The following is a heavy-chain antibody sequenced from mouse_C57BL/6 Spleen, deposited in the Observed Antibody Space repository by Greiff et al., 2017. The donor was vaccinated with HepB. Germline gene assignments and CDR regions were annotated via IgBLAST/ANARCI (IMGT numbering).Heavy chain of an antibody. CDR2: IDPEDGET. Sequence: VQLQQSGAELVKPGASVKLSCTASGFNIKDYYMHWVKQRTEQGLEWIGRIDPEDGETKYAPKFPGKATITADTSSNTAYLQLSSLTSEDTAVYYCARDYYGSQFYWGQGTSVTVSS. CDR3: ARDYYGSQFY. D-gene: IGHD1-1*01. J-gene: IGHJ4*01. CDR1: GFNIKDYY. V-gene: IGHV14-2*01.